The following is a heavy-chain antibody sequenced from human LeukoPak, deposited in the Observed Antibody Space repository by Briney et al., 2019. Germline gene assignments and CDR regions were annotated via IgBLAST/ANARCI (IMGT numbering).Heavy chain of an antibody. D-gene: IGHD3-3*01. CDR2: IYYSGST. J-gene: IGHJ5*02. V-gene: IGHV4-59*01. CDR3: AREITIFGVVRFDP. CDR1: GGSISSYY. Sequence: SETLSLTCTVSGGSISSYYWSWLRQPPGKGLEWMGYIYYSGSTNYNPSLKSRVTISVDTSKNQFSLKLSSVTAADTAVYYCAREITIFGVVRFDPWGQGTLVTVSS.